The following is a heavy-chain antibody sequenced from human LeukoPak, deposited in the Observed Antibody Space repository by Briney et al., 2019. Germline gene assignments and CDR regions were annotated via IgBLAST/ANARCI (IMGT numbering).Heavy chain of an antibody. D-gene: IGHD4-17*01. CDR3: AKGGGDYLIFYGMDV. V-gene: IGHV3-23*01. J-gene: IGHJ6*02. CDR1: GFTFSNYA. CDR2: ISGSGGST. Sequence: PGGSLRLSCAASGFTFSNYAMSWVRQAPGKGLEWVSGISGSGGSTYYADSVKGRFTISRDNSKNTLYLQMNSLRAEDTAVYYCAKGGGDYLIFYGMDVWGQGTTVTVSS.